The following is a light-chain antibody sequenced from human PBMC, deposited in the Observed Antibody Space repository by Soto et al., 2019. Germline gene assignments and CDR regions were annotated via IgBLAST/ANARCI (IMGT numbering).Light chain of an antibody. CDR3: CSYAGSSTPYV. J-gene: IGLJ1*01. Sequence: QSALTQPASVSGSPGQSITISCTGTSSDVGSYNLVSWYQQHPGKAPKLMIYEGSKRPSGVSNRFSGSKSGNTASLTISGLQAEDEADYYCCSYAGSSTPYVFGTGNKVPVL. V-gene: IGLV2-23*01. CDR1: SSDVGSYNL. CDR2: EGS.